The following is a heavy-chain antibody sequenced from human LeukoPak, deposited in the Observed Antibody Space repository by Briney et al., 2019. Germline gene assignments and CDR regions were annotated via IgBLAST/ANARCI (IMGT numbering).Heavy chain of an antibody. CDR1: GFTFNIYA. V-gene: IGHV3-30*03. J-gene: IGHJ6*02. Sequence: PGGSLRLSCVAPGFTFNIYAMQWVRQAPGKGLEWVAVISYDGNNKFYVDSVKGRFTLSRDNSKNTLYLQMNSLRAEDTAVYYCARGPERTGVGTRYYYDMDVWGQGTTVTVSS. D-gene: IGHD2-8*01. CDR2: ISYDGNNK. CDR3: ARGPERTGVGTRYYYDMDV.